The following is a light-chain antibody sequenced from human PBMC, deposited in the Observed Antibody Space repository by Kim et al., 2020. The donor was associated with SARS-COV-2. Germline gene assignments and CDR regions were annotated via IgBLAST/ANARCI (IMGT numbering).Light chain of an antibody. CDR1: SSNIGSNY. V-gene: IGLV1-47*01. J-gene: IGLJ2*01. Sequence: QSVLTKPPSASGTPGQRVTISCSGSSSNIGSNYVYWYQQLPGTAPKLLIYRNNQRPSGVPDRFSGSKSGTSASLAISGLRSEDEADYYCAAWDDSLVFCGGAQLTVL. CDR3: AAWDDSLV. CDR2: RNN.